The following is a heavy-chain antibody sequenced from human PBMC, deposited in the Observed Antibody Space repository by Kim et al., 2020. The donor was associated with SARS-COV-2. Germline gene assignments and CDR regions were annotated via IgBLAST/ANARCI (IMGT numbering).Heavy chain of an antibody. J-gene: IGHJ4*02. D-gene: IGHD2-8*01. Sequence: GESLKISCQGFGYSFTTYWIGWVRQMPGKGLESVGIMNPGDSDTRYTPSFRGHVTISADKPIATAYLQWSSLKASDTGMYYCVRAPSGVSNPHYIDYWGQGTLVTVSS. CDR3: VRAPSGVSNPHYIDY. CDR1: GYSFTTYW. CDR2: MNPGDSDT. V-gene: IGHV5-51*04.